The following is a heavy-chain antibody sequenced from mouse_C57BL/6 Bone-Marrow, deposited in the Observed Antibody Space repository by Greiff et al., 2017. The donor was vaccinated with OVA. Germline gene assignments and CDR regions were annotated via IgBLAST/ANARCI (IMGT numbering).Heavy chain of an antibody. D-gene: IGHD2-4*01. CDR1: GFNIKDDY. J-gene: IGHJ3*01. CDR2: IDTGHGDT. V-gene: IGHV14-4*01. Sequence: VQLQQSGAELVRPGASVKLSCTASGFNIKDDYLHWVKQRPEQGLEWIGWIDTGHGDTEYASKFQGKATITADTSSNTAYLQLSILTAEDTAVYYCTTYDYDPAWFSYWGQGTLGTVSA. CDR3: TTYDYDPAWFSY.